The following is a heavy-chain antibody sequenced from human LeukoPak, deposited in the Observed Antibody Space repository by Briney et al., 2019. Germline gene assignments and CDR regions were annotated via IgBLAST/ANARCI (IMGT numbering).Heavy chain of an antibody. CDR1: GFIFSSYA. CDR3: ARGPVRVPTYYDYVWGSYPDY. Sequence: RGSLRLSCEASGFIFSSYAMHWVRQAPGKELEWVAVISYDGSNKYYADSVKGRFTISRDNSKNTLYLQMNSLRAEDTAVYYCARGPVRVPTYYDYVWGSYPDYWGQGTLVTVSS. V-gene: IGHV3-30*04. J-gene: IGHJ4*02. D-gene: IGHD3-16*02. CDR2: ISYDGSNK.